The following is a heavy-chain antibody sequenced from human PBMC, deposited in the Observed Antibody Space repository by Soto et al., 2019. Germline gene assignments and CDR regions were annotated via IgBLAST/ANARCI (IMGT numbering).Heavy chain of an antibody. Sequence: PSEALSLTCTVSGGSISSYYWTWTRQPSGKGLEWIGRIYTSGSTNYNPSLKSRVTMSVDTSKNQFSLKLSSVTAADTAVYYCARDLKFGQADYRGQGSQVTVSS. CDR3: ARDLKFGQADY. V-gene: IGHV4-4*07. CDR2: IYTSGST. CDR1: GGSISSYY. D-gene: IGHD3-10*01. J-gene: IGHJ4*02.